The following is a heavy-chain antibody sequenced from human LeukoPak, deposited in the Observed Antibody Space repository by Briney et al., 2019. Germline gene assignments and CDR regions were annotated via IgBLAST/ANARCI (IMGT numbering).Heavy chain of an antibody. CDR2: IKQDGSEK. CDR1: GFTFSSYW. Sequence: AGGSLRLSCAASGFTFSSYWMSWVRQAPGKGLEWVANIKQDGSEKYYVDSVKGRFTISRDNSKNPLYLQMNSLRAEDTAVYYCAKDGASIAPTGTGGGGYFYYYMDVWGKGTMVTISS. V-gene: IGHV3-7*03. CDR3: AKDGASIAPTGTGGGGYFYYYMDV. D-gene: IGHD6-13*01. J-gene: IGHJ6*03.